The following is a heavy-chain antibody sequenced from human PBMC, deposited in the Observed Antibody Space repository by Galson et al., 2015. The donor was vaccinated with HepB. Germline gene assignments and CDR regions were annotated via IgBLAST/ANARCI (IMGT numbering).Heavy chain of an antibody. Sequence: SLRLSCAASGFTFSSYSMNWVRQAPGKGLEWVSSISSSSSYIYYADSVKGRFTISRDNAKNSLYLQMNSLRAEDTAVYYCARYCSGGSCYAGYYYYGMDVWGQGTTVTVSS. CDR3: ARYCSGGSCYAGYYYYGMDV. CDR2: ISSSSSYI. J-gene: IGHJ6*02. CDR1: GFTFSSYS. V-gene: IGHV3-21*01. D-gene: IGHD2-15*01.